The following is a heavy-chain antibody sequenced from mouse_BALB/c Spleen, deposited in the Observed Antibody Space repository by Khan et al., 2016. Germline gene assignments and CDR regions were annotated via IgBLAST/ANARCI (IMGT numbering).Heavy chain of an antibody. Sequence: VQLQQSGAELVKPGASVKLSCTASGFNIKDTYMHWVKQRPEQGLEWIGRIDPANGNTKYDPKFQGKATIPADTSSNTAYLQLSSLTSEDTAVYYCARSPYEYDVGCADWGQGTLVTVSA. CDR2: IDPANGNT. V-gene: IGHV14-3*02. CDR1: GFNIKDTY. CDR3: ARSPYEYDVGCAD. D-gene: IGHD2-4*01. J-gene: IGHJ3*01.